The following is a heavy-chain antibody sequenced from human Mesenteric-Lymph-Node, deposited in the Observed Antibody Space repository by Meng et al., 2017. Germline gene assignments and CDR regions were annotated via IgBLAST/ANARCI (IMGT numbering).Heavy chain of an antibody. CDR2: IYHSGST. J-gene: IGHJ4*02. CDR3: ARPRRWLQSEFDF. Sequence: QVQLQESGPGLVKPSGTLSLTCAVSGGSISSSNWWSWVRQPPGKGLEWIGEIYHSGSTNYNPSLKSRVTVSVDTSKNQFSLKLNSVTTADTAMYYCARPRRWLQSEFDFWGPGTLVTVSS. V-gene: IGHV4-4*02. CDR1: GGSISSSNW. D-gene: IGHD5-24*01.